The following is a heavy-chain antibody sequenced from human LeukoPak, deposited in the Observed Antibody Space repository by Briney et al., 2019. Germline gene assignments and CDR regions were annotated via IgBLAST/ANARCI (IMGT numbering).Heavy chain of an antibody. J-gene: IGHJ4*02. Sequence: PGGSLRLSCAVSGFTFSSFEMNWVRLAPGKGLEWVSYISSSGSTKYYADSVKGRFTISRDNAKNSLYLQMNNLRAEDTAVYYCARALRAVRGYYFDYWGQGTLVTVSS. V-gene: IGHV3-48*03. CDR2: ISSSGSTK. CDR1: GFTFSSFE. CDR3: ARALRAVRGYYFDY. D-gene: IGHD3-10*01.